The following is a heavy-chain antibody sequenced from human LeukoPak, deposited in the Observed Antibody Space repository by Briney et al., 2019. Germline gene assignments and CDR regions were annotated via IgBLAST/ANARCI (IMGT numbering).Heavy chain of an antibody. CDR3: ARGDPRAAGTGDYYYYYMDV. J-gene: IGHJ6*03. Sequence: ASVKVSCKASGYTFTSYYMHWVRQAPGQGLEWMGIINPSGGSTSYAQKFQGRVTITTDESTSTAYMELSSLRSEDTAVYYCARGDPRAAGTGDYYYYYMDVWGKGTTVTVSS. CDR2: INPSGGST. CDR1: GYTFTSYY. D-gene: IGHD6-13*01. V-gene: IGHV1-46*01.